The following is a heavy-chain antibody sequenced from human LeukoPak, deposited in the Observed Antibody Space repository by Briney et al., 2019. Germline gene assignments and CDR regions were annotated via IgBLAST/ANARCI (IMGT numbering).Heavy chain of an antibody. CDR1: GFTFSSYW. J-gene: IGHJ4*02. CDR2: INPGGSSI. D-gene: IGHD1-14*01. CDR3: ARSNQADDY. Sequence: GGSLRLSCAASGFTFSSYWMHWVRPVPGKRLVWVARINPGGSSITYADSVKGRFTISRDNAKNTLYLQMDSLRAEDTGVYYCARSNQADDYWGQGTLVTVSS. V-gene: IGHV3-74*01.